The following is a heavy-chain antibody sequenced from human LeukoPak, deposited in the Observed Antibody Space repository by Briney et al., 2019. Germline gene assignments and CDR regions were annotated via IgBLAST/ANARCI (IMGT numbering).Heavy chain of an antibody. CDR3: ARGTGYNSPFDY. CDR2: INPNSGGT. V-gene: IGHV1-2*02. Sequence: ASVTVSCKASGYTFTGYYMHWVRQAPGQGLEWMGWINPNSGGTNYAQKFQGRVTMTRDTSISTAYMELSRLRSDDTAVYYCARGTGYNSPFDYWGQGTLVTVSS. J-gene: IGHJ4*02. D-gene: IGHD6-13*01. CDR1: GYTFTGYY.